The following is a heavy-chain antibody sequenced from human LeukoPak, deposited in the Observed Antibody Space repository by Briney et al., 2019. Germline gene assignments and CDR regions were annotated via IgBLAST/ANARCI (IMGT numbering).Heavy chain of an antibody. D-gene: IGHD3-9*01. Sequence: PSETLSLTCTVPGGSISSGYYYWSWIRQPPGKGLEWIGYIYYSGSTYYNPSLKSRVTISVDTSKNQFSLKLSSVTAADTAVYYCAREGVGLRYFDWLPRTRYYYYGMDVWGQGTTVTVSS. CDR2: IYYSGST. CDR3: AREGVGLRYFDWLPRTRYYYYGMDV. J-gene: IGHJ6*02. CDR1: GGSISSGYYY. V-gene: IGHV4-30-4*01.